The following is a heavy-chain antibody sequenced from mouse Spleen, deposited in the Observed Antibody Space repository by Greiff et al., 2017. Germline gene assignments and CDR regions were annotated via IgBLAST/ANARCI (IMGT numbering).Heavy chain of an antibody. CDR1: GFTFSDYY. D-gene: IGHD2-4*01. J-gene: IGHJ3*01. Sequence: EVHLVESGGGLVKPGGSLKLSCAASGFTFSDYYMYWVRQTPEKRLEWVATISDGGSYTYYPDSVKGRFTISRDNAKNNLYLQMSSLKSEDTAMYYCARVYDYWFAYWGQGTLVTVSA. CDR2: ISDGGSYT. V-gene: IGHV5-4*02. CDR3: ARVYDYWFAY.